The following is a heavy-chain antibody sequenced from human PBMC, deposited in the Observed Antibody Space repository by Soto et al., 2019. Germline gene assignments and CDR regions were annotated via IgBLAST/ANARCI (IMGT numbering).Heavy chain of an antibody. Sequence: GGSLRLSCAASGFTFSSYAMHWVRQAPGKGLEWVAVISYDGSNKYYADSVKGRFTISRDNSKNTLYLQMNSLRAEDTAVYYCARAFLRRVPNFDYWGQGTLVTVSS. CDR1: GFTFSSYA. V-gene: IGHV3-30-3*01. CDR2: ISYDGSNK. J-gene: IGHJ4*02. CDR3: ARAFLRRVPNFDY. D-gene: IGHD3-16*01.